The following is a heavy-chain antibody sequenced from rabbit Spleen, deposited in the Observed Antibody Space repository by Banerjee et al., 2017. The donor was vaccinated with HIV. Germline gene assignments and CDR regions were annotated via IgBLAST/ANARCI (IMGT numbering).Heavy chain of an antibody. CDR2: INAVTGKA. V-gene: IGHV1S45*01. J-gene: IGHJ6*01. Sequence: QELLVESGGGLVQPGGSLTLTCTASGFSFSSSYWICWVRQAPGKGLEWIACINAVTGKAVYASWAKGRFTFSKTSSTTVTLQMTSLTAADTATYFCARDTSSSFSSYGMDLWGQGTLVTVS. D-gene: IGHD1-1*01. CDR3: ARDTSSSFSSYGMDL. CDR1: GFSFSSSYW.